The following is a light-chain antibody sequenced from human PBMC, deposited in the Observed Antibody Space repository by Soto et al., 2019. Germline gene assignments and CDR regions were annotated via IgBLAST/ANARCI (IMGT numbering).Light chain of an antibody. Sequence: EIVLTQSPGTLSLSPGERATLSFRSSQSVSSSYLAWYQQKPGRAPRLLIYGASSRATGIPDRFSGSGSGTDFTLTISRLEPEDFAVYYCQQYGSSQWTFGQGTKVDIK. CDR2: GAS. CDR3: QQYGSSQWT. V-gene: IGKV3-20*01. J-gene: IGKJ1*01. CDR1: QSVSSSY.